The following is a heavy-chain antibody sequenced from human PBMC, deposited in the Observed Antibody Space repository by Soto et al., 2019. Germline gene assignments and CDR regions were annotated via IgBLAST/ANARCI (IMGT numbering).Heavy chain of an antibody. J-gene: IGHJ6*03. V-gene: IGHV4-34*01. CDR2: INHSGST. Sequence: SETLSLTCAVYGGSFSGYYWSWIRQPPGKGLEWIGEINHSGSTNYNPSLKSRVTISVDTSKNQFSLKLSSVTAADTAVYYCARGVVIPSYYYYYMDVWGKGTTVTVSS. D-gene: IGHD3-22*01. CDR3: ARGVVIPSYYYYYMDV. CDR1: GGSFSGYY.